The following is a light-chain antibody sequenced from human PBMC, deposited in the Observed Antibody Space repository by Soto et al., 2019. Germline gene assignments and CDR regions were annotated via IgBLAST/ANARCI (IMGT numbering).Light chain of an antibody. V-gene: IGKV1-39*01. CDR2: TAS. CDR3: QQSYSTPIS. J-gene: IGKJ1*01. Sequence: DIRMTQSPSSLSASVGATVPINCRASQSISSHLNWYQQKPGKAPNIMMYTASNLQSGVPSRFSGSGSGTDFTLTISSLQPEDFATYYCQQSYSTPISFGQGAKVDI. CDR1: QSISSH.